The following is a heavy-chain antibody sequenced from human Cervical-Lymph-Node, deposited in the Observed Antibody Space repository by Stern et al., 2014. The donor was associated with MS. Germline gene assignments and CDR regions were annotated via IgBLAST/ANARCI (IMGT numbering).Heavy chain of an antibody. CDR3: ARGPWSYTADY. Sequence: EVQLVESGGGLVQPGGSLRLSCVASGFDVRDKYINWVRQAQGKGLEWVSVFYAGGRTFYADSVKGRFTISRDNSKNTVYLQMNSLRAEDTAVYYCARGPWSYTADYWGQGTLVTVSS. D-gene: IGHD3-10*01. CDR2: FYAGGRT. J-gene: IGHJ4*02. V-gene: IGHV3-66*01. CDR1: GFDVRDKY.